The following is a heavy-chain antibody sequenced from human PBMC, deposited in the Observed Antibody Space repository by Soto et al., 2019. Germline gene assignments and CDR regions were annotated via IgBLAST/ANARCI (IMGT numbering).Heavy chain of an antibody. CDR2: IIPIFGTA. D-gene: IGHD1-1*01. CDR1: GVTFSTYS. CDR3: ASSRVNNYRVGTNLYFDY. J-gene: IGHJ4*02. V-gene: IGHV1-69*06. Sequence: QVQLVQSGAEVKKPGSSVKVSCKTSGVTFSTYSIVWVRQAPGEGLEWMGGIIPIFGTANYAQKFQYRVTITSDKSTNKAFMELSSLKSVDTAMSYCASSRVNNYRVGTNLYFDYCCQGTLVTVST.